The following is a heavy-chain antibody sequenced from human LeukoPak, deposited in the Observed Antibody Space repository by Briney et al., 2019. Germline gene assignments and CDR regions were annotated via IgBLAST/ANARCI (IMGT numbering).Heavy chain of an antibody. J-gene: IGHJ4*02. CDR1: GFSFSNYA. CDR3: AKQDGAAFDY. CDR2: IAGSGDST. V-gene: IGHV3-23*01. Sequence: GGSLRISCEASGFSFSNYAMSWVRQAPGKGLEWVSVIAGSGDSTYYADSLKGRFTISRDNSKNTLYLQMNSLRVEDTAVYYCAKQDGAAFDYWGQGTQVTVSS.